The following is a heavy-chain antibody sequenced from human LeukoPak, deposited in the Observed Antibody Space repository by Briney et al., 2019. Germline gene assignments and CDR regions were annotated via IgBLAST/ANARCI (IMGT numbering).Heavy chain of an antibody. CDR2: ISSSGNTR. J-gene: IGHJ4*02. CDR3: AWGGIAAFDS. CDR1: GFAFSHHW. V-gene: IGHV3-11*04. Sequence: GGSLRLSCAASGFAFSHHWMHWVRQAPGKGLAWVAYISSSGNTRYYADSVKGRFTISRDNAKNSLYLQMNSLRAEDTAVYYCAWGGIAAFDSWGQGTLVTVSS. D-gene: IGHD2-21*01.